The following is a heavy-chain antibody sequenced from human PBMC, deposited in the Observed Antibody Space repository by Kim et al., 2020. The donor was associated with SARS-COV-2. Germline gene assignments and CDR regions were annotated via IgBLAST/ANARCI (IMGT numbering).Heavy chain of an antibody. J-gene: IGHJ6*02. V-gene: IGHV4-59*01. D-gene: IGHD3-3*01. CDR1: GGSISSYY. Sequence: SETLSLTCTVSGGSISSYYWSWIRQPPGKGLEWIGYIYYSGSTNYNPSLKSRVTISVDTSKNQFPLKLSSVTAADTAVYYCARDGGLTIFGVSANYYYYGMDVWSRGTTVTVSS. CDR3: ARDGGLTIFGVSANYYYYGMDV. CDR2: IYYSGST.